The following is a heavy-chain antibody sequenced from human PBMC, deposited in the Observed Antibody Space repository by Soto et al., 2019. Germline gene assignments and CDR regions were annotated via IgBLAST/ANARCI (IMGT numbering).Heavy chain of an antibody. J-gene: IGHJ1*01. V-gene: IGHV1-18*01. CDR2: IRPDNGNT. D-gene: IGHD1-20*01. CDR1: GYTFSTSG. Sequence: ASVKVSCKASGYTFSTSGISWVRQAPGQGLEWVGWIRPDNGNTKSAQRLQGRVTLTTDTSASTAYMELRSLTSDDTAMYYCARDTESNRYNDWGQGTLVTVLL. CDR3: ARDTESNRYND.